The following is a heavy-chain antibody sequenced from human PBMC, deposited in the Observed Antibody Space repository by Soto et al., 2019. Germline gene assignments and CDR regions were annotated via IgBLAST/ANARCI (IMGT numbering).Heavy chain of an antibody. CDR2: IYPGDSDT. CDR3: ARIGDSHYVMDV. J-gene: IGHJ6*02. Sequence: GESLKISCKGSGYSFTTYWIGWVRHMPGKGLERMGIIYPGDSDTTYSPSFQGQVTISADKSINTAYLQWSSLKASDTAMYYCARIGDSHYVMDVWGQGTTVTVSS. D-gene: IGHD3-16*01. V-gene: IGHV5-51*01. CDR1: GYSFTTYW.